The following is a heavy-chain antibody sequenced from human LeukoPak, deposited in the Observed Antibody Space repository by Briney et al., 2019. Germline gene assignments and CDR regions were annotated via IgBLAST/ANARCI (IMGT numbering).Heavy chain of an antibody. J-gene: IGHJ6*02. V-gene: IGHV3-74*01. CDR2: IKSDGITI. CDR1: GFTFSNYM. D-gene: IGHD6-13*01. CDR3: ARDELAANYYYYGMDV. Sequence: GGSLRLSCAASGFTFSNYMMHWVRQAPGKGLVWVSRIKSDGITITYADSVRGQFTISRDNAKNTLYLQMNSLRAEDTAVYYCARDELAANYYYYGMDVWGQGTTVTVSS.